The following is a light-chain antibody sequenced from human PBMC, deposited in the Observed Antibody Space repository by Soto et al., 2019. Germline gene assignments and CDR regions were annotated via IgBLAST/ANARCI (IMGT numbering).Light chain of an antibody. Sequence: DIQMTQSPSSLSASVGDRVTITCRASQGISNYLAWYQQEPGKVPKLLIYAASTLQPGVPSRFSGSGLGTDFTLTISSLQPEDVATYYCQKYDSAPQTFGQGTKVEIK. CDR2: AAS. CDR1: QGISNY. J-gene: IGKJ1*01. CDR3: QKYDSAPQT. V-gene: IGKV1-27*01.